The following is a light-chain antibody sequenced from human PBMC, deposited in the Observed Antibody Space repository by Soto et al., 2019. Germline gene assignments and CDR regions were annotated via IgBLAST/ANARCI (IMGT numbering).Light chain of an antibody. CDR3: TSYTTTTTWV. CDR1: SGDIGASNY. Sequence: QSALTQPASVSGSPGQSITISCSGTSGDIGASNYVSWYQQFPGKAPKLMISAVTNRPSGVSSRFSGSKSGNTASLTISGLQAEDEADYYCTSYTTTTTWVFGGGTKLTVL. CDR2: AVT. V-gene: IGLV2-14*01. J-gene: IGLJ3*02.